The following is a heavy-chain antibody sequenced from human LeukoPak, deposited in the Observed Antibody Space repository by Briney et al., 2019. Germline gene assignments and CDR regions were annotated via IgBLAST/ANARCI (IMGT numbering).Heavy chain of an antibody. Sequence: SETLSLSCTVSGGSISSYNWSWIRHPPGKGLERISYIYTNGGTNYNTPPKSRVTIAVDASKNQFSLKLSSVTAADTAVYYGAGHIWDDYGGLDYWGQGTLVTVSS. D-gene: IGHD4-23*01. J-gene: IGHJ4*02. CDR2: IYTNGGT. CDR3: AGHIWDDYGGLDY. V-gene: IGHV4-4*09. CDR1: GGSISSYN.